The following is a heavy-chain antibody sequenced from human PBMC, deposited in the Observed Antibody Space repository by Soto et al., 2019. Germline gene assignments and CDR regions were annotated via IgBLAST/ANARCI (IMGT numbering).Heavy chain of an antibody. D-gene: IGHD6-13*01. CDR3: TRSIITTAGTDAFDL. V-gene: IGHV1-46*03. CDR1: GYTFTSYY. Sequence: QVQLVQSGAEVKKPGASVRVSCKASGYTFTSYYIHWVRQAPGHGPEWMGMISPSSGGTDYAQKFQGRVTMTRHTSTSTVYLELSSLRSEDTAVYYCTRSIITTAGTDAFDLWGQGTLVTVSS. J-gene: IGHJ3*01. CDR2: ISPSSGGT.